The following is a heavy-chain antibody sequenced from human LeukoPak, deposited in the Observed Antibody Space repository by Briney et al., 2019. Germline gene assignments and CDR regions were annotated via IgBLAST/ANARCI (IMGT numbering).Heavy chain of an antibody. Sequence: PGGSLRLSCAASGFTFSSYAMHWVRQAPGKGLEWVAVISYDGSNKYYVDSVKGRFTISRDNSKNTLYLQMNSLRAEDTAVYYCAGDYEGNLAFDIWGQGTMVTVSS. CDR1: GFTFSSYA. D-gene: IGHD4-23*01. V-gene: IGHV3-30-3*01. J-gene: IGHJ3*02. CDR2: ISYDGSNK. CDR3: AGDYEGNLAFDI.